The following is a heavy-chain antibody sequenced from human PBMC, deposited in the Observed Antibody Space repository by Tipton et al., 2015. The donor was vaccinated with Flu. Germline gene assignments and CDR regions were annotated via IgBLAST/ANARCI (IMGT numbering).Heavy chain of an antibody. CDR3: ARGGQSSGWYRVPYWHFDL. V-gene: IGHV4-34*01. D-gene: IGHD6-19*01. Sequence: LRLSCAVSGGSFTGYYWGWIRQPPGKGLEWIGEVNHSGSTNYNPSLKSRVSILTDTSENQFSLRLTSVTAADTAVYYCARGGQSSGWYRVPYWHFDLWGRGTLVTVSS. CDR1: GGSFTGYY. CDR2: VNHSGST. J-gene: IGHJ2*01.